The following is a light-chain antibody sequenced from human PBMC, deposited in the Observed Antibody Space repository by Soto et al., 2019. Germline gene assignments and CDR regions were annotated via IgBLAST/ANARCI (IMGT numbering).Light chain of an antibody. V-gene: IGLV2-14*02. J-gene: IGLJ3*02. CDR2: EVT. CDR3: SAYTARSTLV. Sequence: QSALTQPASVSGSPGQSITISCAGSSGDVGNFNLVSWYQHHPGKAPKLIIYEVTKRPSGVSDRFSGSKSGNTASLTISGLQAEDEGDYYCSAYTARSTLVFGGGTQLTVL. CDR1: SGDVGNFNL.